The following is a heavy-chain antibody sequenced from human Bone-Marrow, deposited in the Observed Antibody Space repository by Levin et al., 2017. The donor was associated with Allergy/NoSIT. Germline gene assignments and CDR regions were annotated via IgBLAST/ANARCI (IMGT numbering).Heavy chain of an antibody. J-gene: IGHJ4*02. V-gene: IGHV1-2*06. Sequence: ASVKVSCKASGYTFTDYDIHWVRQAPGQGLEWMGRINPKGGGTDHAQKFQGRVTMTRDTSITTAYMELNSLTSDDRAVYYCARDNWNSDGYLDYWGQGTLVTVSS. D-gene: IGHD1-7*01. CDR2: INPKGGGT. CDR3: ARDNWNSDGYLDY. CDR1: GYTFTDYD.